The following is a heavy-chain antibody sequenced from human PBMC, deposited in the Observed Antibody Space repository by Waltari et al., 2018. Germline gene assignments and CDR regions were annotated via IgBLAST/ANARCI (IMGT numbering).Heavy chain of an antibody. Sequence: QVQLQESGPGLVKPSETLSLTCTVSGGSISSYYWSWIRQPAGKGLEWIGRLVTSGSTNCNPARKSRVTWSVDTSKNQFSLKLSSVTAADTAVYYCARVAAAGPYYFDYWGQGTLVTVSS. CDR3: ARVAAAGPYYFDY. J-gene: IGHJ4*02. CDR2: LVTSGST. CDR1: GGSISSYY. V-gene: IGHV4-4*07. D-gene: IGHD6-13*01.